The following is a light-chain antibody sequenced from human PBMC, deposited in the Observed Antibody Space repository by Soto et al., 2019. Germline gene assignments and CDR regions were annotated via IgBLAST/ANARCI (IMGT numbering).Light chain of an antibody. V-gene: IGLV1-51*02. CDR2: ENN. Sequence: QSVLTQPPSVSAAPGQKVTISCSGSGSNIGNNYVSWYQQLPGTAPELLIYENNKRPSGIPDRFSGSKSGTSATLGITGLQTGDEAGYYCGTWDSSLSAYVFGTGTKVTVL. CDR1: GSNIGNNY. J-gene: IGLJ1*01. CDR3: GTWDSSLSAYV.